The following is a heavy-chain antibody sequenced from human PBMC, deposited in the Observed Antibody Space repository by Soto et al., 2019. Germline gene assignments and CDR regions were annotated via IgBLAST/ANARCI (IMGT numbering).Heavy chain of an antibody. CDR2: INPKSGYT. V-gene: IGHV1-2*02. J-gene: IGHJ4*02. D-gene: IGHD1-26*01. Sequence: QVQLVQSGAEVKKPGASVSVSCKASGYTFTGDYLHWVRQAPGQGLEWMAWINPKSGYTKPAPKFQARVTLTRDTSISTAYMELRSLRSEDTAVYFCARYTGSNSLFDSWGQGTLVTVSS. CDR1: GYTFTGDY. CDR3: ARYTGSNSLFDS.